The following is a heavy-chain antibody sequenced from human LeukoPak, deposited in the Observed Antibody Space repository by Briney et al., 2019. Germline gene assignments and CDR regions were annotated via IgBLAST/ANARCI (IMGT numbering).Heavy chain of an antibody. J-gene: IGHJ4*02. D-gene: IGHD3-22*01. CDR1: GYTFTDYY. CDR3: ARGGPYYDSSRANDLNY. V-gene: IGHV1-2*04. CDR2: INPNSGGT. Sequence: ASVKVSCKASGYTFTDYYMQWVRQAPGQGLEWMGWINPNSGGTHYVQRFQGWVTMTRDTSISTAYMELSRPTSDDTAVYYCARGGPYYDSSRANDLNYWGQGTLVTVSS.